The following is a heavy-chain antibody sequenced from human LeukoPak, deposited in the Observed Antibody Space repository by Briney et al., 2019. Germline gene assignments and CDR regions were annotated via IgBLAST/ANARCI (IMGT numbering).Heavy chain of an antibody. J-gene: IGHJ6*02. CDR3: ARESLPYGGNSFGHYYGMDV. Sequence: GASVKVSCKASEGTFSSYAISWVRQAPGQGLKWMGQIIPMLGTASYAQRFQGRVTLTADESTSTAYMELSSLRSEDTAVYYCARESLPYGGNSFGHYYGMDVWGQGTTVTVSS. CDR1: EGTFSSYA. D-gene: IGHD4-23*01. V-gene: IGHV1-69*13. CDR2: IIPMLGTA.